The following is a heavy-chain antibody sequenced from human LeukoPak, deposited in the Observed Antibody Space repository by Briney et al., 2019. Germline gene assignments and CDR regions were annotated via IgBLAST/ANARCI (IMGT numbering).Heavy chain of an antibody. CDR3: ARDGGDLLRVDY. Sequence: SVKVSCKASGGTFSSYAISWVRQAPGQGLDWMGWISVYNGDTRYAQKFQGRVTMTTDTSTSTAYMELRSLTSDDTAVYYCARDGGDLLRVDYWGQGTQVTVSS. V-gene: IGHV1-18*01. CDR2: ISVYNGDT. CDR1: GGTFSSYA. J-gene: IGHJ4*02. D-gene: IGHD1-26*01.